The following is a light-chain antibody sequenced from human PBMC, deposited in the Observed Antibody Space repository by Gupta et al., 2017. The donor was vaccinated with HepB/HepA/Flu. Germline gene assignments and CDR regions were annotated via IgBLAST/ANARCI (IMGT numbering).Light chain of an antibody. V-gene: IGKV2-28*01. CDR1: QSLLHSNGYNY. CDR2: WGS. J-gene: IGKJ1*01. Sequence: DLVMTQSPLSRPVTPGEPASISCRSSQSLLHSNGYNYLDWYLQKPEQSPQLLIYWGSKRAYGGTDRFSGRGSGTDFTLKISGGEAEDVGVYYGIRDLQTRTFGQGTKVEIK. CDR3: IRDLQTRT.